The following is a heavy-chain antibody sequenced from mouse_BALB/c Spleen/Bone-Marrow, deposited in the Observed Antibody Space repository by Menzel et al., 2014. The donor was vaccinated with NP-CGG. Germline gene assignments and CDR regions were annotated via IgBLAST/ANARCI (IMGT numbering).Heavy chain of an antibody. D-gene: IGHD2-3*01. CDR3: AIDGYYAMDY. Sequence: VQLVESGPGLVQPSQSLSITCTASGFSFTSYGVHWVRQSPGKGLEWLGVIWRGGSTDYNAAYMSRLSITKDNSKSQVFFKMNSLQADDTAIYYCAIDGYYAMDYWGQGTSVTVSS. V-gene: IGHV2-5*01. CDR1: GFSFTSYG. J-gene: IGHJ4*01. CDR2: IWRGGST.